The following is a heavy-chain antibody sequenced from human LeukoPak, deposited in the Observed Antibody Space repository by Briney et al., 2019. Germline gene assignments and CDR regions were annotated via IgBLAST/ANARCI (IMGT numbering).Heavy chain of an antibody. D-gene: IGHD1-26*01. CDR3: AKDGFSASSGQLIVGATAGGLDY. CDR2: ISYDGSNK. Sequence: GGSLRLSCAASGFTFSSYWMSWVRQAPGKGLEWVAVISYDGSNKYYADSVKGRFTISRDNSKNTLYLQMNSLRAEDTAVYYCAKDGFSASSGQLIVGATAGGLDYWGQGTLVTVSS. V-gene: IGHV3-30*18. J-gene: IGHJ4*02. CDR1: GFTFSSYW.